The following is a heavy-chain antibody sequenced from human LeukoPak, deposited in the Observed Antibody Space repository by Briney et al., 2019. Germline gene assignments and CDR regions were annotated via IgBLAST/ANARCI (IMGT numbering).Heavy chain of an antibody. CDR2: ISSSGITI. D-gene: IGHD3-22*01. CDR3: ARGHYYDSSGYYGLFDY. J-gene: IGHJ4*02. V-gene: IGHV3-11*01. CDR1: GFTFSDYY. Sequence: PGGSLRLSCAASGFTFSDYYMSWISQAPGKGLEWVSYISSSGITIYYAHSVKGRFTISRDKAKNSLYLQMNSLRAEDTAVYYCARGHYYDSSGYYGLFDYWGQGTLVTVSS.